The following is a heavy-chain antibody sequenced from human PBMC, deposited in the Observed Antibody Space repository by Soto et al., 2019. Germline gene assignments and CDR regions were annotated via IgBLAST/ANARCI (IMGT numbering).Heavy chain of an antibody. CDR2: ISSSSIYI. Sequence: EVQLVESGGGLVKPGGSLRLSCAASGFTFSSYSMNWVRQAPGKGREWVSSISSSSIYINYADSVKRRFTISRDNAKNSLYLQMTSLRAEDTAVYYCARDQPGYSYGYGLGYWGQGTLVTVSS. D-gene: IGHD5-18*01. CDR1: GFTFSSYS. CDR3: ARDQPGYSYGYGLGY. V-gene: IGHV3-21*01. J-gene: IGHJ4*02.